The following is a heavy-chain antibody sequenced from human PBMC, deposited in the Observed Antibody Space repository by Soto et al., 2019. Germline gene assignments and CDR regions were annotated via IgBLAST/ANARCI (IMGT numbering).Heavy chain of an antibody. Sequence: PXATLSLPYAVCGGSINTNTYYWGCIRQPPGKGLEWIGSMSLSGPTHYNPSLKSRLTISLDMSKNHFSLDLRSVTAADTAVYYCVGNFNARGGGHFPQWGQGTPVTVSS. CDR3: VGNFNARGGGHFPQ. CDR2: MSLSGPT. CDR1: GGSINTNTYY. D-gene: IGHD3-10*01. J-gene: IGHJ1*01. V-gene: IGHV4-39*02.